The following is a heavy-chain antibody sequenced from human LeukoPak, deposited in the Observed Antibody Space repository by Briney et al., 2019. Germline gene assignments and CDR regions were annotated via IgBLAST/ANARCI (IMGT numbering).Heavy chain of an antibody. CDR2: ISAYNGNT. V-gene: IGHV1-18*01. J-gene: IGHJ3*02. D-gene: IGHD2-15*01. CDR1: GYTFTTYG. CDR3: ARRDLLTAFDI. Sequence: ASVKVSCKASGYTFTTYGISWVRQAPGQGLEWMGWISAYNGNTNYAQKFQGRVTMTTDTSASTVYMELRSLRSDDTALYYCARRDLLTAFDIWGQGTMVTVSS.